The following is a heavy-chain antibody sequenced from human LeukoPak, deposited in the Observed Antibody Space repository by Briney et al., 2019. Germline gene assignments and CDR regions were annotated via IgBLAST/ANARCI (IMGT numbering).Heavy chain of an antibody. CDR2: ISGSGGST. V-gene: IGHV3-23*01. J-gene: IGHJ4*02. CDR3: AKDVEVLLWFGDLSYFDY. D-gene: IGHD3-10*01. CDR1: GFTFSSYA. Sequence: PGGSLRLSCAASGFTFSSYAMSWVRQAPGKGLEWVSAISGSGGSTYYADSVKGRFTISRDNSKNTLYLQMNNLRAEDTAVYYCAKDVEVLLWFGDLSYFDYWGQGTLVTVSS.